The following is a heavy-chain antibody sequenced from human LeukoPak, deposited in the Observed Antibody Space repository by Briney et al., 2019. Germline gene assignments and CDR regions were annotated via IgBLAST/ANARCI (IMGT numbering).Heavy chain of an antibody. CDR2: ISYDGANK. CDR1: GFTFSRYA. Sequence: PGGSLRLSCAATGFTFSRYAMSWVRQAPGQGLEWVALISYDGANKYYPDSVKGRFTISRDNSENTLYLQMNSLKIDDTALYFCATGDCGGACQHFDSWGQGTLVTVSS. D-gene: IGHD2-21*02. V-gene: IGHV3-30-3*01. CDR3: ATGDCGGACQHFDS. J-gene: IGHJ4*02.